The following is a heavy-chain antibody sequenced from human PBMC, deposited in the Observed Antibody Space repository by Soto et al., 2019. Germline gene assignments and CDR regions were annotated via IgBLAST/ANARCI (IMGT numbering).Heavy chain of an antibody. J-gene: IGHJ5*02. V-gene: IGHV1-18*04. CDR3: ARLQHSYGYNWFDP. D-gene: IGHD5-18*01. CDR2: ISAYNGNT. Sequence: ASVKVSCKASGYTFTSYGISWVRQAPGQGLEWMGWISAYNGNTNYAQKLQGRVTMTTDTSTSTAYMELRSLRSDDTAVYYCARLQHSYGYNWFDPWGQGTLVTVSS. CDR1: GYTFTSYG.